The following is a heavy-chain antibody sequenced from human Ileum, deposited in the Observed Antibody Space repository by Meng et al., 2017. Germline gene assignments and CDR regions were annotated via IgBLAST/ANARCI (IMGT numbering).Heavy chain of an antibody. Sequence: QVHRVGSARGLVQLGPALRLFFAVSGLPLSPSVMHWVRKAPGKGLEWVAAISTDGSREHYADSVKGRFTISRDNSRNTVFLQMHSPSAEDTGVYYCAREGGSSGLAGMFGHWGQGTLVTVSS. J-gene: IGHJ4*02. CDR1: GLPLSPSV. D-gene: IGHD3-22*01. CDR3: AREGGSSGLAGMFGH. V-gene: IGHV3-30*01. CDR2: ISTDGSRE.